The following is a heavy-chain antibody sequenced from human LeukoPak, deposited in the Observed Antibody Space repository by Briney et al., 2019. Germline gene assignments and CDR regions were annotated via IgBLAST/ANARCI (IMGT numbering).Heavy chain of an antibody. CDR1: GVSISSYY. D-gene: IGHD6-13*01. Sequence: NPSETLSLTCTVSGVSISSYYWSWIRQPPGKGLEWLGYIYYSGSTNYNPSLKSRVTISVDTSKNQFSLKLSSVTAADTAVYYCARRVAAAGTRLLFDYWGQGTLVTVSS. CDR2: IYYSGST. J-gene: IGHJ4*02. CDR3: ARRVAAAGTRLLFDY. V-gene: IGHV4-59*01.